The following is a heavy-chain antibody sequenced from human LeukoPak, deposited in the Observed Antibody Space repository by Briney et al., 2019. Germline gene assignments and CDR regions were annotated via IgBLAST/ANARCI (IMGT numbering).Heavy chain of an antibody. CDR2: ISYDGSNK. CDR1: GFTFSSYA. J-gene: IGHJ4*02. Sequence: GGSLRLSGAASGFTFSSYAMHWVRQAPGKGLEWVAVISYDGSNKYYADSVKGRFTISRDNSKNTLYLQMNSLRAEDTAVYYCCMPRCSGWYKFDYWGQGTLVTVSS. CDR3: CMPRCSGWYKFDY. D-gene: IGHD6-19*01. V-gene: IGHV3-30-3*01.